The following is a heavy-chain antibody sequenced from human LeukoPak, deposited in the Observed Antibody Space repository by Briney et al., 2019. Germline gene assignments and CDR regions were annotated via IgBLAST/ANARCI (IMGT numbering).Heavy chain of an antibody. D-gene: IGHD1-26*01. CDR3: ARSASGALDY. V-gene: IGHV3-74*01. CDR1: GFAFSDYS. Sequence: GGSLRLSCAASGFAFSDYSMNWVRQPPGKGLVWVSGINRDGRNTDYADSVKGRFTISRDDAKNTLYLQMDSLRAEDTAVYYCARSASGALDYWGQGTLVTVSS. J-gene: IGHJ4*02. CDR2: INRDGRNT.